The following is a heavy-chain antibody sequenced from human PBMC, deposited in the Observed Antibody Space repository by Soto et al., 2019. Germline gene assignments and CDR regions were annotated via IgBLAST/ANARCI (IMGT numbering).Heavy chain of an antibody. V-gene: IGHV4-34*01. CDR3: ARASPITIFGVYYYYMDV. CDR2: INHSGST. CDR1: GGSFSGYY. Sequence: QVQLQQWGAGLLKPSEPLSLTCAVYGGSFSGYYWSWIRQPPGKGLEWIGEINHSGSTNYNPSLKSRVSLSVGTSKNQFSLKLSSVTAADTAVYYCARASPITIFGVYYYYMDVWGKGTTVTVSS. D-gene: IGHD3-3*01. J-gene: IGHJ6*03.